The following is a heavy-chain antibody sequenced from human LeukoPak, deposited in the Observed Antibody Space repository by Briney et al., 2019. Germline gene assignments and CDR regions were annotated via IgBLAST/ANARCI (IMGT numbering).Heavy chain of an antibody. CDR1: GNPITRIPNY. V-gene: IGHV4-39*02. Sequence: SETLSLTCTVSGNPITRIPNYWPWIPNPPGKGLEWVGSVYYGRSPYFNPSLESRATISVDTSKNHFSLKMSSVTAADTAVYYCARSSGTGTFSYWGQGTLVTVSS. CDR2: VYYGRSP. D-gene: IGHD6-25*01. CDR3: ARSSGTGTFSY. J-gene: IGHJ4*02.